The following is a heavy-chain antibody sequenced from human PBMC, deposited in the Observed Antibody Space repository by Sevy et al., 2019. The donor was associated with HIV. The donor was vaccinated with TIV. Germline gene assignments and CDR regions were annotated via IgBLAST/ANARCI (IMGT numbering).Heavy chain of an antibody. D-gene: IGHD2-15*01. CDR3: ARVNCSGGSCYYYYGMDV. CDR1: GFTVSSNY. J-gene: IGHJ6*02. CDR2: IYSGGST. V-gene: IGHV3-53*01. Sequence: GGSLRLSCAASGFTVSSNYMSWVRQAPGKGLEWVSVIYSGGSTYYADSVKGRFTISGDNSKNTLYLQMNGLRAEDTAVYYCARVNCSGGSCYYYYGMDVWGQGTTVTVSS.